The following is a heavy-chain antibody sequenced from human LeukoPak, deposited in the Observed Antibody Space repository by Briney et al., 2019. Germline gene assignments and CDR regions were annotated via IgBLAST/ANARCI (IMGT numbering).Heavy chain of an antibody. D-gene: IGHD3-10*01. V-gene: IGHV3-7*05. CDR2: IKQDGSDK. CDR3: ARVHYGSGSLSSWFDP. CDR1: GFTFSTYW. Sequence: PGGSLRLSCAASGFTFSTYWMSWVRQAPGKGLEWVAKIKQDGSDKHYVDSVKGRFTISRDNAKNSLYLQMNSLRAEDTAVYYCARVHYGSGSLSSWFDPWGRGTRVTVSS. J-gene: IGHJ5*02.